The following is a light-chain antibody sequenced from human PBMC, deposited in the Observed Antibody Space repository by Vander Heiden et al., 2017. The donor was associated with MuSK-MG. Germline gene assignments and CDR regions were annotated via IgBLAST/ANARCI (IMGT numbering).Light chain of an antibody. CDR2: GAS. Sequence: EIVLTQSPGTLSLSPGERATLSCRASQSVSSSYLAWYQQKPGQAPRLLIYGASSSATGIPDRFSGSGSGTDFTLTSSRREPEDFAVYYCQQDSSSRTFGQGTKVEIK. V-gene: IGKV3-20*01. CDR3: QQDSSSRT. CDR1: QSVSSSY. J-gene: IGKJ1*01.